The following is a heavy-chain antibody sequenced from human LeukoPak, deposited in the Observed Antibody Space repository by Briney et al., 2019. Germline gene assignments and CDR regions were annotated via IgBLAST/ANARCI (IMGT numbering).Heavy chain of an antibody. CDR3: ARGSRIVGATTPLDY. CDR1: GFTFSSYS. J-gene: IGHJ4*02. D-gene: IGHD1-26*01. CDR2: ISSSSSYI. Sequence: PGGSLRLSCAASGFTFSSYSMNWVRQAPGKGLEWVSSISSSSSYIYYAGSVKGRFTISRDNAKNSLYLQMNSLRAEDTAVYYCARGSRIVGATTPLDYWGQGTLVTVSS. V-gene: IGHV3-21*01.